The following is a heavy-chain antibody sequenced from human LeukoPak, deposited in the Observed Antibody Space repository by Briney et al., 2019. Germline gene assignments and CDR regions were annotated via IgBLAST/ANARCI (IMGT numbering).Heavy chain of an antibody. Sequence: PSETLSLTCTVSGGSISSGDYYWSWIRQPPGKGLEWIGYIYYRGSTYYNPSLKSRITISVDTSKNQFSLTLSSVTAADTAVYYCARESLLLWFGALDSWGQGTLVTVSS. D-gene: IGHD3-10*01. V-gene: IGHV4-30-4*01. CDR1: GGSISSGDYY. J-gene: IGHJ4*02. CDR2: IYYRGST. CDR3: ARESLLLWFGALDS.